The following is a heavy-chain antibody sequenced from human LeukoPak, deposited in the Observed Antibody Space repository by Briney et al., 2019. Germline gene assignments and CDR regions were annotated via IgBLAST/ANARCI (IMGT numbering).Heavy chain of an antibody. J-gene: IGHJ4*02. CDR3: ARWGSSSWYFDY. CDR2: IYTSGST. D-gene: IGHD6-13*01. V-gene: IGHV4-4*07. Sequence: PETLSLTCTVSGGSISSYYWSWIRQPAGKGLEWIGRIYTSGSTNYNPSLKSRVTMSVDTSKNQFSLKLSSVTAADTAVYYCARWGSSSWYFDYWGQGTLVTVSS. CDR1: GGSISSYY.